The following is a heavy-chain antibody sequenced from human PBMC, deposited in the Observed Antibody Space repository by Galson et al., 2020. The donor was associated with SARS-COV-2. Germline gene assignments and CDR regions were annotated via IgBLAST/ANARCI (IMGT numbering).Heavy chain of an antibody. CDR1: GFSFSSYA. Sequence: GESLKISCAPSGFSFSSYAMNWVRQAPGKGLEWVSSISAGGSNTNYAASVRGRFTISRDNSKNALYLQMNSLRAEDTAVYYCAKDNVAFGEMLASYPSDIWGQGTMVTVSS. CDR2: ISAGGSNT. D-gene: IGHD3-10*01. CDR3: AKDNVAFGEMLASYPSDI. J-gene: IGHJ3*02. V-gene: IGHV3-23*01.